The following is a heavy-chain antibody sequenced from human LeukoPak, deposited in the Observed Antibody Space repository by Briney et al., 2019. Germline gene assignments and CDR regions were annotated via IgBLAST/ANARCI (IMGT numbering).Heavy chain of an antibody. CDR2: MYPNSGNT. J-gene: IGHJ3*02. CDR3: ARGMRDAFDI. Sequence: GASVKVSCKASGYTFTGYYMHWVRQAPGQGLEWMGWMYPNSGNTGYAQKFQGRVTSTRNTSTGTAYMELSSLRSDDTAVYYCARGMRDAFDIWGQGTMVTVSS. CDR1: GYTFTGYY. V-gene: IGHV1-8*03.